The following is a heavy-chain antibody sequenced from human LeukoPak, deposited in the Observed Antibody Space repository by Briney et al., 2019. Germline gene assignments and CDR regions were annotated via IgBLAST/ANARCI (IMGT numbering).Heavy chain of an antibody. CDR1: GDSISTYH. Sequence: SETLSLTCTVSGDSISTYHWSWIRQPPGKGLEWIGYSHYSGTTNYNPSLKSGVTISVDTYKNQFSLKMSSVTAADTAVYYCARSPRGYSGYDYIPTDFFPTFPYYFDGWGQGTLVTVSS. D-gene: IGHD5-12*01. CDR3: ARSPRGYSGYDYIPTDFFPTFPYYFDG. V-gene: IGHV4-59*08. J-gene: IGHJ4*02. CDR2: SHYSGTT.